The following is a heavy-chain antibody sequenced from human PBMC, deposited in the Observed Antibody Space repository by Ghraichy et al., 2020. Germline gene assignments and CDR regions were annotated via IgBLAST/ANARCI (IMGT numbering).Heavy chain of an antibody. CDR3: ARQSGIAAAGYDY. CDR1: GGSISSSSYY. CDR2: IYYSGST. Sequence: SETRSLTCTVSGGSISSSSYYWGWIRQPPGKGLEWIGSIYYSGSTYYNPSLKSRVTISVDTSKNQFSLKLSSVTAADTAVYSCARQSGIAAAGYDYWGQGTLVTVSS. V-gene: IGHV4-39*01. D-gene: IGHD6-13*01. J-gene: IGHJ4*02.